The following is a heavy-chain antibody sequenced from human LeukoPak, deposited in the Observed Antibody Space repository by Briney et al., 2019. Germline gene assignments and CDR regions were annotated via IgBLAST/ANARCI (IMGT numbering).Heavy chain of an antibody. CDR1: GGSISEYY. Sequence: SETLSLTCTVSGGSISEYYWTWIRQPPGKGPEWIGYSHFTGASNYNPSLKGRVTISLDTSKNQFSLKLSSVTAADTAIYYCARAYSDYGNDAFDIWGQGTKVTVS. J-gene: IGHJ3*02. CDR2: SHFTGAS. D-gene: IGHD5-12*01. CDR3: ARAYSDYGNDAFDI. V-gene: IGHV4-59*01.